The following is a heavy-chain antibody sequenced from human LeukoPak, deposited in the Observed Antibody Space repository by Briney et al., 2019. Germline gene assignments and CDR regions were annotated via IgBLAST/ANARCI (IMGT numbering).Heavy chain of an antibody. CDR1: GFTFSSYE. V-gene: IGHV3-48*03. CDR2: ISSSATTI. Sequence: GGSLRLSCAASGFTFSSYEMNWVRQAPGKGLEWISYISSSATTIHYADSVKGRFTISRDNAKKSVCLQMNRLRVEDTAVYYCARGGISFAYWGQGSLVTVSS. J-gene: IGHJ4*02. CDR3: ARGGISFAY.